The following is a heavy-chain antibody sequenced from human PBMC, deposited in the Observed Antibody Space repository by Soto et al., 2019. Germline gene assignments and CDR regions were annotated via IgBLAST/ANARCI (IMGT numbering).Heavy chain of an antibody. CDR1: GGSISSGGYY. V-gene: IGHV4-31*03. D-gene: IGHD3-22*01. CDR2: IYYSGST. CDR3: ARDLRYDDSSGYYYYYYGMEV. Sequence: PSETLSLTCTVSGGSISSGGYYLSWIRQHPGKGLGWVGYIYYSGSTYYNPSLKSRVTISVDTSKNQFSLKLSSVTAADTAVYYCARDLRYDDSSGYYYYYYGMEVWGEGTTVTVSS. J-gene: IGHJ6*04.